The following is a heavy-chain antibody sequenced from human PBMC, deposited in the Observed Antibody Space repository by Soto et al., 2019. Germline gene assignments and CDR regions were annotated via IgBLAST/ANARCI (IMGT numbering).Heavy chain of an antibody. CDR1: GFTFSSYS. D-gene: IGHD3-9*01. V-gene: IGHV3-21*01. CDR3: ARKPMTGSQSGAFDI. CDR2: ISSSSSYI. J-gene: IGHJ3*02. Sequence: GSLRLSCAASGFTFSSYSMNWVRQAPGKGLEWVSSISSSSSYIYYADSVKGRFTISRDNAKNSLYLQMNSLRAEDTAVYYCARKPMTGSQSGAFDIWGQGTMVTVSS.